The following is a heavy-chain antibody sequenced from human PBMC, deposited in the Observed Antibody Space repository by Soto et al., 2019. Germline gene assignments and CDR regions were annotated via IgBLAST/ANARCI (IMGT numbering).Heavy chain of an antibody. D-gene: IGHD4-17*01. CDR2: IYYSGST. J-gene: IGHJ4*02. V-gene: IGHV4-31*03. CDR3: ARGLSVTHFDN. CDR1: GGSISTGCYY. Sequence: QVQLQESGPGLVKPSQTLSLTCTVSGGSISTGCYYWTWIRQHPGKGLEWIGYIYYSGSTYYTPSLKSRVTISLDTSKNQFSLKLSSVTAADTAVYYCARGLSVTHFDNGGQGTLVTVTS.